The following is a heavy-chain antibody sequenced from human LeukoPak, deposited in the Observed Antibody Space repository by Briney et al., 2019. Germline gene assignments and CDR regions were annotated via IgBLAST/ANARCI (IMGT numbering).Heavy chain of an antibody. CDR2: ISGSADTT. CDR3: AKDQGDYGDYVAGMDV. CDR1: GFTVSSNY. V-gene: IGHV3-23*01. J-gene: IGHJ6*02. D-gene: IGHD4-17*01. Sequence: GGSPRLSCAASGFTVSSNYMSWIRQAPGKGLEWVSAISGSADTTYYAASVKGRFTISRDNPKKIVSLQIISLRAEDTAVYYCAKDQGDYGDYVAGMDVWGQGTTVTVSS.